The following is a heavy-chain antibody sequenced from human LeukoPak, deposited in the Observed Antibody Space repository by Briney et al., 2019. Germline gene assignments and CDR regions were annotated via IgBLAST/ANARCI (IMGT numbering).Heavy chain of an antibody. Sequence: ASVKVSCKASGYTFTGYYMHWVRQAPGQGLEWMGWINPNSGGTNYAQKFQGRVTMTRDTSISTAYMELSRLRSDDTAVYYCARGLGPSKRAAAFGVRGADDASSSQLALIGWGQGTLVTVSS. V-gene: IGHV1-2*02. CDR2: INPNSGGT. D-gene: IGHD6-13*01. J-gene: IGHJ4*02. CDR1: GYTFTGYY. CDR3: ARGLGPSKRAAAFGVRGADDASSSQLALIG.